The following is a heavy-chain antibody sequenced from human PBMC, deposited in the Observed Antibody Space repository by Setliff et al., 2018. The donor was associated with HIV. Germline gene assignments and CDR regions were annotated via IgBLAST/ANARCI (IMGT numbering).Heavy chain of an antibody. CDR3: ARQGGYSGYGFYYYYYYMDV. Sequence: SETLSLTCTVSGGSISSSSYYWGWIRQPPGKGLEWIGSIYYSGSTYYNPSLKSRVTIDVDTSKHQFSLKLISVTAADTAVYYCARQGGYSGYGFYYYYYYMDVWGKGTTVTVSS. CDR1: GGSISSSSYY. D-gene: IGHD5-12*01. V-gene: IGHV4-39*01. CDR2: IYYSGST. J-gene: IGHJ6*03.